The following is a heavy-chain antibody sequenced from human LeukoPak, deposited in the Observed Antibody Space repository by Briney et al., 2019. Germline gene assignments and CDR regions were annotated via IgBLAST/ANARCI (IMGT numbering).Heavy chain of an antibody. CDR1: GGTFGSYT. J-gene: IGHJ5*02. CDR3: AGDQVTGTTFWFDP. V-gene: IGHV1-69*04. CDR2: IIPILGIA. Sequence: ASVTVSCKASGGTFGSYTISWVRQAPGQGLEWMGRIIPILGIANYAQKFQGRVTITADKSTSTAYMELSSLRSEDTAVYYCAGDQVTGTTFWFDPWGQGALVTVSS. D-gene: IGHD1-7*01.